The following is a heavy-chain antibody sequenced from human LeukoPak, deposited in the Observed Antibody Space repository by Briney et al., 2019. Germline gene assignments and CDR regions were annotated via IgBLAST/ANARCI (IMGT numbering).Heavy chain of an antibody. CDR2: ITSSSSST. Sequence: PGGSLRLSCAASGFTFSGYSMNWVRQGPGKGLEWVSSITSSSSSTYCADSVKGRFTISRDNAKNSLYLHMNSLRAEDTAVYYCAPAGGISTWYFDYWGQGTLVTVSS. D-gene: IGHD1-26*01. V-gene: IGHV3-21*01. CDR3: APAGGISTWYFDY. CDR1: GFTFSGYS. J-gene: IGHJ4*02.